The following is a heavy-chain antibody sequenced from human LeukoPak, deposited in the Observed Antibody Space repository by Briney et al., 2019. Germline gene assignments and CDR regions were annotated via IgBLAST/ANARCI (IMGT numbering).Heavy chain of an antibody. V-gene: IGHV3-48*04. CDR2: IGSSGTTI. CDR1: GFTFSSYG. D-gene: IGHD6-19*01. J-gene: IGHJ4*02. CDR3: ALLAVASDFDY. Sequence: AGGSLRLSCAASGFTFSSYGMHWVRQAPGKGLEWVSNIGSSGTTIYYADSVKGRFSISRDNAKNSLYLQMNSLRVEDTAVYYCALLAVASDFDYWGQGALVTVSS.